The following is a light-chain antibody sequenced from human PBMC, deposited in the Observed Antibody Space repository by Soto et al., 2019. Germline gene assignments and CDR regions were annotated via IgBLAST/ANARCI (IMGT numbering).Light chain of an antibody. CDR1: SNDVGAYNY. V-gene: IGLV2-14*01. J-gene: IGLJ2*01. CDR2: EVS. Sequence: QSALTQAASVSGSPGQPITISCTGTSNDVGAYNYVSWYQQYPGKAPKLIIYEVSNRPSGVSNRFSGSKSGNTASLTISGLQAEDEADYYCSSYTSTSTLVVFGGGTKLTVL. CDR3: SSYTSTSTLVV.